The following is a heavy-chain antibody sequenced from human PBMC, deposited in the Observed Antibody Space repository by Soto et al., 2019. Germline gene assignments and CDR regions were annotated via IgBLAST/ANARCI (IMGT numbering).Heavy chain of an antibody. CDR3: ARGETTVVRGGTFDY. CDR2: INHSGST. V-gene: IGHV4-34*01. CDR1: GGSFSGYY. Sequence: SETLSLTCAVYGGSFSGYYWSWIRQPPGKGLEWIGEINHSGSTNYNPSLKSRVTISVDMSKNQFSLKLSSVTAADTAVYYCARGETTVVRGGTFDYWGQGTLVTVSS. J-gene: IGHJ4*02. D-gene: IGHD4-17*01.